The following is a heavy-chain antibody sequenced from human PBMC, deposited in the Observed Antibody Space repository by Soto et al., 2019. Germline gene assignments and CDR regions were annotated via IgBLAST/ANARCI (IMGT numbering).Heavy chain of an antibody. J-gene: IGHJ6*02. Sequence: GGSLRLSCAASGFTFSSYAMSWVRQAPGKGLEWVSAISGSGGSTYYADSVKGRFTMTTDTSTSTAYMELRSLRSEDTAVYYCAGGPTQYYDFWSGYSRSYYYYGMDVWGQGTTVTVSS. CDR2: ISGSGGST. CDR1: GFTFSSYA. D-gene: IGHD3-3*01. V-gene: IGHV3-23*01. CDR3: AGGPTQYYDFWSGYSRSYYYYGMDV.